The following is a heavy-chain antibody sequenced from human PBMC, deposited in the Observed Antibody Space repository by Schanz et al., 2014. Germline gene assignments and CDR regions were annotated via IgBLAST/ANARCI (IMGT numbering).Heavy chain of an antibody. CDR3: AREAKWGQWYFDL. V-gene: IGHV3-30*03. D-gene: IGHD1-26*01. CDR2: VGDTGTTK. J-gene: IGHJ2*01. Sequence: QLVESGGGLVKPGGSLRLSCAASGFPFSSHGMHWVRQAPAKGLEWVAVVGDTGTTKFYADSVKGRLTVSRDNSENTVYLEFHSLRSEDTALYYCAREAKWGQWYFDLWGRGSLVTVSS. CDR1: GFPFSSHG.